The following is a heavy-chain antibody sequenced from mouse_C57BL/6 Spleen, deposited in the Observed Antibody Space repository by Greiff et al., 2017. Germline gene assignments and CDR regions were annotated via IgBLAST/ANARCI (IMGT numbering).Heavy chain of an antibody. Sequence: EVKLVESGPELVKPGASVKISCKASGYSFTGYYMNWVKQSPEKSLEWIGEINPSTGGTTYNQKFKAKATLTVDKSSSTAYMQLKSLTSEDSAVYYCASYYGSSYAMDYWGQGTSVTVSS. CDR1: GYSFTGYY. D-gene: IGHD1-1*01. CDR2: INPSTGGT. J-gene: IGHJ4*01. V-gene: IGHV1-42*01. CDR3: ASYYGSSYAMDY.